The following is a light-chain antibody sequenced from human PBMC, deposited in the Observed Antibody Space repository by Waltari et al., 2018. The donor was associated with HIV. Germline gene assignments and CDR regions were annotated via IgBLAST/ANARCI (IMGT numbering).Light chain of an antibody. J-gene: IGLJ3*02. V-gene: IGLV3-21*02. CDR2: DDS. Sequence: SYVFTQPPSVSVAPGQTARIACGGNNIGSQSVHWYQQKPGRAPVVVVYDDSDRPSGIPERFSGSNSGNTATLTISRVEAGDEADYYCQVWDSNSDHWVFGGGTKLTVL. CDR1: NIGSQS. CDR3: QVWDSNSDHWV.